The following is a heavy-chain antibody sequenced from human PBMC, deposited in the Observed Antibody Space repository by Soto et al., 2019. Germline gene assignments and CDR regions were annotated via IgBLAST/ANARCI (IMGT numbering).Heavy chain of an antibody. D-gene: IGHD1-1*01. CDR1: GASISGFY. CDR2: IYATGTT. J-gene: IGHJ5*02. CDR3: VRDGTKTLRDWFDP. Sequence: SETLSLTCTVSGASISGFYWSWIRKSAGKGLEWIGRIYATGTTDYNPSLKSRIMMSVDTSKKQFSLKLRSVTAADTAVYYCVRDGTKTLRDWFDPWGQGISVTVSS. V-gene: IGHV4-4*07.